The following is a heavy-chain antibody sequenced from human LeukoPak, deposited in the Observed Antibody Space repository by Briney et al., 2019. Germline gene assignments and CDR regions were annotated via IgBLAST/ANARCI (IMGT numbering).Heavy chain of an antibody. V-gene: IGHV4-59*01. CDR3: ARGRVYFYGSGSRYLDDAFDI. D-gene: IGHD3-10*01. J-gene: IGHJ3*02. CDR1: GDSISSYY. CDR2: IYYSGNT. Sequence: SETLSLTCTVSGDSISSYYWTWIRQPPGKGLEWIGSIYYSGNTKYNPSLKGRVTISSDTSKFSLRLSSVTAADTAVYYCARGRVYFYGSGSRYLDDAFDIWGQGTMVTVSS.